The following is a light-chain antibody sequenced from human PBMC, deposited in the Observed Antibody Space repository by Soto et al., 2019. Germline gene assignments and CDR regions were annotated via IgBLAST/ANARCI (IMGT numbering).Light chain of an antibody. J-gene: IGKJ5*01. V-gene: IGKV3-11*01. Sequence: VMTQAPATLSVSPGERATLSCRASQTINNNVAWYQLKDGQVPRLVIYGASTRATDIPARFSGSGSETDFTLTISSLEPEDVAVYYCQQRMNWPLTFGQGTRLEI. CDR3: QQRMNWPLT. CDR2: GAS. CDR1: QTINNN.